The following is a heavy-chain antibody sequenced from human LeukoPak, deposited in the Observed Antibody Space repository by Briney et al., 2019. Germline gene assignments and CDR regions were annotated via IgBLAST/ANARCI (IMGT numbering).Heavy chain of an antibody. CDR3: ATDRERDPSVYYLV. CDR2: ISDDGSGT. V-gene: IGHV3-23*01. Sequence: GGSLRLSCAASGFTFSSSAMSWVRQAPGQGLEWVSTISDDGSGTYYADSVKGRFTISRDNSKNTLFLQINSLRAEDSAVYYCATDRERDPSVYYLVGGQGTLITVSS. D-gene: IGHD3-22*01. J-gene: IGHJ4*02. CDR1: GFTFSSSA.